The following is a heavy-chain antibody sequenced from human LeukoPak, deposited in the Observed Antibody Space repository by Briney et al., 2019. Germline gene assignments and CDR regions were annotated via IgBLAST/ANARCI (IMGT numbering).Heavy chain of an antibody. J-gene: IGHJ4*02. Sequence: SETLSLTCTVSGGSISSSSFYWGWIRQPPGKGLEWIGSIYYSGSTYYNPSLKSQVTISVDTSKNQFSLKLSSVTAADTAVYYCARLMITFGGGAHFDYWGQGTLVTVSS. CDR3: ARLMITFGGGAHFDY. D-gene: IGHD3-16*01. CDR1: GGSISSSSFY. V-gene: IGHV4-39*01. CDR2: IYYSGST.